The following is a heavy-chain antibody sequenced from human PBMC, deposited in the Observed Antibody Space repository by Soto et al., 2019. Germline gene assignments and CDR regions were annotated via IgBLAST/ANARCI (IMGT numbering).Heavy chain of an antibody. J-gene: IGHJ4*02. CDR3: ARESEDLTSNFDY. CDR1: GFTFTRYS. Sequence: LRLSCAASGFTFTRYSMNWVRQAPGKGLEWVSSISSTTNYIYYADSMKGRFTVSRDNAKNSVYLEINSLSAEDTALYYCARESEDLTSNFDYWGQGTLVTVSS. V-gene: IGHV3-21*01. CDR2: ISSTTNYI.